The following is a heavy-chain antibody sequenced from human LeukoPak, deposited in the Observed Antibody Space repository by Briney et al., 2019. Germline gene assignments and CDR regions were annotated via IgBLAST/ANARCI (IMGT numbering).Heavy chain of an antibody. Sequence: PGGSLRLSCAASGFTFSNYNMNWVRQAPGKGLEWVSSISSDSGYIYYADSLKGRFTISRDNAKNSLYLQMNSLRAEDTAVYYCAELGITMIGGVWGKGTTVTISS. V-gene: IGHV3-21*01. D-gene: IGHD3-10*02. J-gene: IGHJ6*04. CDR3: AELGITMIGGV. CDR2: ISSDSGYI. CDR1: GFTFSNYN.